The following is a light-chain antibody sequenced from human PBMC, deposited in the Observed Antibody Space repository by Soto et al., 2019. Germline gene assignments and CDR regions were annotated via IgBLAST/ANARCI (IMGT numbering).Light chain of an antibody. CDR1: QGIRSY. Sequence: DIQLTQSPSFLSASVGDRVTITCRASQGIRSYLAWYQQRPGKAPELLIYGASTLRPGGASRFSGSGSGTDFTLTISSLQPEDFATYYCQQSYSTPLTVGGGTKVDIK. CDR3: QQSYSTPLT. J-gene: IGKJ4*01. CDR2: GAS. V-gene: IGKV1-39*01.